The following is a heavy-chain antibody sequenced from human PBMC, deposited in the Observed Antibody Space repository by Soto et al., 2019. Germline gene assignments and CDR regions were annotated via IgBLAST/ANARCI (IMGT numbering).Heavy chain of an antibody. CDR1: GFSLRTRGVG. Sequence: GPTLVNPTQTLTLTCIFSGFSLRTRGVGVGWIRQPPGKALEWLGFIYWNDDKRYSPSLKSRLTITKDTSKNQVVLTMTNMDPVDTATYYCAKSGSSGWYGWFDPWGQGTLVTVSS. CDR2: IYWNDDK. CDR3: AKSGSSGWYGWFDP. J-gene: IGHJ5*02. D-gene: IGHD6-19*01. V-gene: IGHV2-5*01.